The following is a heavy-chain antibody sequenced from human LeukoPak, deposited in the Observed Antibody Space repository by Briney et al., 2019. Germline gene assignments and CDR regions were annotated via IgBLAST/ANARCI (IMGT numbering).Heavy chain of an antibody. V-gene: IGHV4-59*01. J-gene: IGHJ5*02. CDR1: GVSITLYY. Sequence: SSETLSLTCTVAGVSITLYYWTWIRQSPKKVLEWIGDVSSSGSNYNPSLSSRLTISTDTSKNHFSLRLTSVSAADTAVYYCARGNYDILSDYYLYSPRVGFDHWGQGSLVTVSS. CDR2: VSSSGS. CDR3: ARGNYDILSDYYLYSPRVGFDH. D-gene: IGHD3-9*01.